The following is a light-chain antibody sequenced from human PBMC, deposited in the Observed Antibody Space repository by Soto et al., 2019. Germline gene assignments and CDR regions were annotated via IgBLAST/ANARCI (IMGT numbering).Light chain of an antibody. V-gene: IGKV3-11*01. CDR2: DVS. J-gene: IGKJ1*01. CDR1: QNISSY. Sequence: IVLTQSPATLSLSPGERATLSCRASQNISSYLIWYQQKPGQAPRLLMYDVSNWATGIPARFSGSGSGTDFTLTISSLEPEDLAVYYCQQRSNWPRTFGQGTKVEIK. CDR3: QQRSNWPRT.